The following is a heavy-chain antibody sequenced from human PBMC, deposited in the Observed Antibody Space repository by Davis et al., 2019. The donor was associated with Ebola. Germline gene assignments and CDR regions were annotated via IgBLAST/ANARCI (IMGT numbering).Heavy chain of an antibody. J-gene: IGHJ4*02. CDR3: ARLVVVTANSGDY. CDR1: GFTFNKYG. V-gene: IGHV3-30*19. CDR2: ISYDGSNK. Sequence: GGSLRLSCAVSGFTFNKYGMYWVRQAPGKGLEWVAVISYDGSNKYYADSVKGRFTISRDNSKNTLYLQMNSLRAEDTAVYYCARLVVVTANSGDYWGQGTLVTVSS. D-gene: IGHD2-21*02.